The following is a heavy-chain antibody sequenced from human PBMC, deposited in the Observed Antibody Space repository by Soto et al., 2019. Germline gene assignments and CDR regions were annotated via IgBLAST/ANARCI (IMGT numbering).Heavy chain of an antibody. CDR1: GGTFSSYA. J-gene: IGHJ6*02. CDR2: IIPIFGTA. D-gene: IGHD3-22*01. CDR3: ARDQARYYYDSSGYYSYYYGMDV. Sequence: SVKVSCKASGGTFSSYAISWVRQAPGQGLEWMGGIIPIFGTANYAQKFQGRVTITADESTRTHYMGLSSLRSEETEVYYCARDQARYYYDSSGYYSYYYGMDVWGQGTTVTVSS. V-gene: IGHV1-69*13.